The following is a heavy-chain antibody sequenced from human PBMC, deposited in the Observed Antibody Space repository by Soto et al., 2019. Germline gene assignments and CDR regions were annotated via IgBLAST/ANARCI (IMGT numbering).Heavy chain of an antibody. CDR3: ARVGNDFWSGYRGYYYYGMDV. CDR2: IAYDGSNK. V-gene: IGHV3-30-3*01. CDR1: GFTFSSYA. D-gene: IGHD3-3*01. J-gene: IGHJ6*02. Sequence: QVQLVESGGGVVQPGRSLRLSCAASGFTFSSYAMHWVRQAPGQGLEWVAVIAYDGSNKYYADSVKGRFTFSRDNSKNTQYLQMNSLRAEDTAVYYCARVGNDFWSGYRGYYYYGMDVWGQGTTVTVSS.